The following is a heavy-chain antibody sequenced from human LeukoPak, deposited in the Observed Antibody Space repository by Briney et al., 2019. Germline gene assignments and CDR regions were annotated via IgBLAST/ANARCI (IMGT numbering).Heavy chain of an antibody. J-gene: IGHJ4*02. Sequence: PGRSLRLSCAASGLTFNIYGMHWVRQAPGKGLEWVAIISYDGSDKFYADSVKGRFTISRDDSRNTLYLQMNSLRTEDTAVYYCARLPNYWGQGTLVTVSS. V-gene: IGHV3-30*03. CDR2: ISYDGSDK. CDR3: ARLPNY. CDR1: GLTFNIYG.